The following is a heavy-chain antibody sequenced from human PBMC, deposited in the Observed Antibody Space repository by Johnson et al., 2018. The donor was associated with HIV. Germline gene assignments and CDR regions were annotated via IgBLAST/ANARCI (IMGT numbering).Heavy chain of an antibody. CDR2: ISWNSGSI. CDR1: GFTFDDYA. V-gene: IGHV3-9*01. CDR3: GRSFGVVGAFGKSAIEI. J-gene: IGHJ3*02. D-gene: IGHD1-26*01. Sequence: VQLVESGGGLVQPGRSLRLSCAASGFTFDDYAMHWVRQAPGKGLEWVSGISWNSGSIGYADSVKGRFTISRDNAKNSLYLQMNSLRAEDTAVYYCGRSFGVVGAFGKSAIEIWGQGTMVTVSS.